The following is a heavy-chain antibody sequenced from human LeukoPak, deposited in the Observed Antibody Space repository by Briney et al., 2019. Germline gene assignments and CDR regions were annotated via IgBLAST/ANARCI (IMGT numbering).Heavy chain of an antibody. J-gene: IGHJ3*01. D-gene: IGHD3-9*01. CDR2: IKQDGSEK. V-gene: IGHV3-7*01. CDR1: GFTFSSYW. Sequence: GGSLRLSCAASGFTFSSYWMSWVRQAPGKGLEWVANIKQDGSEKYYVDSVKGRFTISRDNPKNTVYLQVNSLSTEDTAVYYCAIEISRLVIHAFDLWGQGTMVTVSS. CDR3: AIEISRLVIHAFDL.